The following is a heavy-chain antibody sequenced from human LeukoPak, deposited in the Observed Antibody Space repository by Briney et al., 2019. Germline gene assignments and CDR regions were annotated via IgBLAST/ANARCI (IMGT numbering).Heavy chain of an antibody. J-gene: IGHJ4*02. D-gene: IGHD3-9*01. CDR1: GGSISSSIYY. CDR3: ASGYYDIYGDY. Sequence: TSETLSLTCTVSGGSISSSIYYWGWIRQPPGKGLEWIGNIFYSGSTYYNPSLKSRVTISVDTSKNQFSLKLTSVTAADTAMYYCASGYYDIYGDYWGQGTLVIVSS. V-gene: IGHV4-39*01. CDR2: IFYSGST.